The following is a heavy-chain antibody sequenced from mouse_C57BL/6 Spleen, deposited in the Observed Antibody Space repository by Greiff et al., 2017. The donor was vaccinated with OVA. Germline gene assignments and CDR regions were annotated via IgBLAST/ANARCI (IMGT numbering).Heavy chain of an antibody. J-gene: IGHJ4*01. CDR1: GYSITSGYY. Sequence: EVQLQQSGPGLVKPSQSLSLTCSVTGYSITSGYYWNWIRQFPGNKLEWMGYISYDGSNNYNPSLKNRISITRDTSKNQFFLKLNSVTTEDTATYYCARVDYDYYAMDYWGQGTSVTVSS. D-gene: IGHD2-4*01. CDR2: ISYDGSN. V-gene: IGHV3-6*01. CDR3: ARVDYDYYAMDY.